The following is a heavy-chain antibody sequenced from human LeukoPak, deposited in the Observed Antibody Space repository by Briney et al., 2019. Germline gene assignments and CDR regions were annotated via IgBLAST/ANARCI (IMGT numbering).Heavy chain of an antibody. Sequence: GGSLRLSCAASGFTFSDYSMSWLRQAPGKGLEWVSYISGGGTTIYYADSVKGRCTISRDNAKNSLYLQMNSLRAEDTAIYYCTRDGIVGARSFDSWGQGILVTVSS. CDR1: GFTFSDYS. D-gene: IGHD1-26*01. V-gene: IGHV3-11*04. J-gene: IGHJ4*02. CDR3: TRDGIVGARSFDS. CDR2: ISGGGTTI.